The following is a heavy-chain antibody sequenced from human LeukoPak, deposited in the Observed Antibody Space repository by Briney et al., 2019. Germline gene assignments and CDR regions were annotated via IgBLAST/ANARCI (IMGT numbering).Heavy chain of an antibody. D-gene: IGHD6-19*01. CDR3: ARLPVGSEPAY. CDR1: GDSITSFY. Sequence: SETLSLTCTVSGDSITSFYWSWIRQPPGKGLEWIGLIFHSGITDYTPSLKTRVTMSIDTSKNQFSLNLSSVTASDTAVYYCARLPVGSEPAYWGPGTLVTVSS. J-gene: IGHJ4*02. V-gene: IGHV4-59*08. CDR2: IFHSGIT.